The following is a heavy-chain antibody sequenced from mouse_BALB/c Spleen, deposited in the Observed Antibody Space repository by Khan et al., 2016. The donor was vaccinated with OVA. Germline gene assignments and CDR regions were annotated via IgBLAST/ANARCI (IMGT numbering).Heavy chain of an antibody. CDR3: AIRGDDYGRGAWFAY. CDR1: GFSLNTYS. Sequence: QVQLKQSGPGLLQPSQSLSITCTVSGFSLNTYSVHWVRQSPGKGLEWLGVIWSAGSTDYNAAFISRLSINKDNSESQVFFKMNSLQTNDTAIYYSAIRGDDYGRGAWFAYWGQGTLVTVSA. V-gene: IGHV2-2*02. D-gene: IGHD2-4*01. J-gene: IGHJ3*01. CDR2: IWSAGST.